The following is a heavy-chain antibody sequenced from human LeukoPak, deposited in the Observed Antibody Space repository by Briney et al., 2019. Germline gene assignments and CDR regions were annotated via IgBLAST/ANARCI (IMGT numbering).Heavy chain of an antibody. CDR1: EFTFSNYG. J-gene: IGHJ4*02. CDR3: ARDRRRYTYTSDCVY. Sequence: GRSLRLSCAASEFTFSNYGMHWVRQAPGKGLEWVAVISYDGSNKYYADSVKGRFTVSRDNSNNTLYLQMNNLRVEDTAVYYCARDRRRYTYTSDCVYWGQGTLVTVSS. D-gene: IGHD5-18*01. CDR2: ISYDGSNK. V-gene: IGHV3-30*03.